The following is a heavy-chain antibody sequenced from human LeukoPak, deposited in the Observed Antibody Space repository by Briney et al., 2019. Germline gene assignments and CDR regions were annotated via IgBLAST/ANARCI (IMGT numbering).Heavy chain of an antibody. V-gene: IGHV3-48*03. D-gene: IGHD1-26*01. J-gene: IGHJ3*02. Sequence: GGSLRLSCAASGFTFSSYGMNWVRQAPGKGLEWVSYISSSASTIYYADSVTGRFTISRDNAKNSLYLQMNSLRAEDTAVYYCARDHRRGSDDAFDIWGQGTMVTVSS. CDR2: ISSSASTI. CDR3: ARDHRRGSDDAFDI. CDR1: GFTFSSYG.